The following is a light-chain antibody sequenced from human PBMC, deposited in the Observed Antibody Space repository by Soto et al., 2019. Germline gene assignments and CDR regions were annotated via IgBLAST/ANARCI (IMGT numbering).Light chain of an antibody. V-gene: IGKV1-12*01. Sequence: DIQMTQSPSSVFASVGDRVTITCRASQGISWLVWYQQKPGKHPKLLIYEVFRLESGVPSRFSGSGSGTHFDLHISILQPEDLATYYCQPSNTFPLPFGGGTNVAIK. CDR2: EVF. CDR3: QPSNTFPLP. J-gene: IGKJ4*01. CDR1: QGISW.